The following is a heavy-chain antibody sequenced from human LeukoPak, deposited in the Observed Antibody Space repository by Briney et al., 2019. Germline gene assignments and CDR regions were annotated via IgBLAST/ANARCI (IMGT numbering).Heavy chain of an antibody. V-gene: IGHV4-31*03. J-gene: IGHJ4*02. CDR3: ARQEQLESLDY. CDR1: GGSISSGGYY. D-gene: IGHD6-13*01. Sequence: PSETLSLTCTVSGGSISSGGYYWNWIRQHPGKGLEWIGYIYYSGSTYYNPSLKSRLTISVDTSKNQFSLKLSSVTAADTAVYYCARQEQLESLDYWGQGTLVTVSS. CDR2: IYYSGST.